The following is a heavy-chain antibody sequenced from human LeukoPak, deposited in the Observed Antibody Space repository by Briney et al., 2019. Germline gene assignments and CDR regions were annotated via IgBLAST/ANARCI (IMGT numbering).Heavy chain of an antibody. V-gene: IGHV3-7*03. J-gene: IGHJ4*02. CDR2: IKQDGSET. D-gene: IGHD1-26*01. CDR3: AALIIGRPFDY. Sequence: GGSLRFSCVASGFTFSAYWMSWVRQAPGKGLEYMASIKQDGSETYYVDSVKGRFTISRDNAKDSLDLQMNNLRAEDTAVYYCAALIIGRPFDYWGQGTLVIVSS. CDR1: GFTFSAYW.